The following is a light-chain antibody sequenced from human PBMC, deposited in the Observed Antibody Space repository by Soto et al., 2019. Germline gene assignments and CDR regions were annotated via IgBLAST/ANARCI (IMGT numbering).Light chain of an antibody. CDR1: SSDVGGYNY. CDR3: SSYAGTHIV. Sequence: QPVLTQPPSASGSPGQSVAISCTGTSSDVGGYNYVSWYQQYPGKAPKLMIYDVTKRPSGVPDRFSGSKSGNTASLTVSGLQAEDEADYYCSSYAGTHIVFGTGTKLTVL. V-gene: IGLV2-8*01. CDR2: DVT. J-gene: IGLJ1*01.